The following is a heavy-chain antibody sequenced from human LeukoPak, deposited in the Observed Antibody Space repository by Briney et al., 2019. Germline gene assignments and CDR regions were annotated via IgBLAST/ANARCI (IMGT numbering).Heavy chain of an antibody. J-gene: IGHJ5*02. CDR2: ISAYNGNT. V-gene: IGHV1-18*01. CDR3: ARDRIYYDILTGYWGFDP. D-gene: IGHD3-9*01. Sequence: ASVKVSCKASGYTFTSYGISWVRQAPGQGLEWMGWISAYNGNTNYAQKLQGRVTMTTDTSTSTAYMELRSLRSDDTAVYYCARDRIYYDILTGYWGFDPWGQGTLVTVSS. CDR1: GYTFTSYG.